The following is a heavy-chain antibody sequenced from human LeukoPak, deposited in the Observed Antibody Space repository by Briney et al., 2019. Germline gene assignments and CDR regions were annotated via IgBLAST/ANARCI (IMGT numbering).Heavy chain of an antibody. Sequence: GGSLRLSCAASGFTFSSYAMSWVRQAPGEGLEWVSAISATGGNTYYADSVKGRFTISRDNSENTLSLQMNSLRAEDTAVYYCARSVVLTAIRVFDYWGQGTLVTVSS. CDR1: GFTFSSYA. CDR3: ARSVVLTAIRVFDY. J-gene: IGHJ4*02. CDR2: ISATGGNT. V-gene: IGHV3-23*01. D-gene: IGHD2-21*02.